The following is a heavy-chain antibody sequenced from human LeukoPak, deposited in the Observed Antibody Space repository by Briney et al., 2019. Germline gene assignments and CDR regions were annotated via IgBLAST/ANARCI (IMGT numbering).Heavy chain of an antibody. CDR2: MNPNSGNT. D-gene: IGHD6-6*01. V-gene: IGHV1-8*01. CDR3: ARGRKGPYSSSLLGY. Sequence: GASVKVSCKASGYTFTSYDINWVRQATAQGLEWMGWMNPNSGNTGYAQKFQVRGTMTRNTSISTAYMELSSLRSEDTAVYYGARGRKGPYSSSLLGYWGQGTLVTVSS. CDR1: GYTFTSYD. J-gene: IGHJ4*02.